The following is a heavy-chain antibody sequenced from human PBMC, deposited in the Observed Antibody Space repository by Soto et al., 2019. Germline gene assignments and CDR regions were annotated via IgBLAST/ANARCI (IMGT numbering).Heavy chain of an antibody. CDR2: IDHSGYT. D-gene: IGHD3-3*01. V-gene: IGHV4-34*01. J-gene: IGHJ5*02. CDR1: GGSFSGYY. CDR3: ARVRDWFDP. Sequence: SEALSLTCAVYGGSFSGYYWNWIRQPPGKGLEWIGEIDHSGYTNYNPSLKSRVTISVDTSKNQFSLRLTSVTAADTAVYYCARVRDWFDPWGQGTLVTVSS.